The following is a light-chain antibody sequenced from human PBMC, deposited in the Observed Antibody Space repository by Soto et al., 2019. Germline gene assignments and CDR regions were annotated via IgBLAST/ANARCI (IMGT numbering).Light chain of an antibody. CDR3: QQLNSYPPT. CDR1: QGISSY. J-gene: IGKJ4*01. V-gene: IGKV1-9*01. Sequence: DIQLTQSPSFLSASVGDRVTITCRASQGISSYLAWYQQKPGKAPKLLIYAASTLQSGVPSRFSGSGSGTECTLTISSLQPEDFVTYYCQQLNSYPPTFGGGTKVEIK. CDR2: AAS.